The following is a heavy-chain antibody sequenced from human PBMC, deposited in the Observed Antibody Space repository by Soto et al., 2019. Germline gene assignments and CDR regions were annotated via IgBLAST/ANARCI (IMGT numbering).Heavy chain of an antibody. CDR3: ARLRASNYEAYQH. V-gene: IGHV1-69*12. CDR1: GGTFSTYP. D-gene: IGHD4-4*01. CDR2: INPIFGTA. J-gene: IGHJ1*01. Sequence: QVHLVQSGAEVKKPGSSVKVSCKASGGTFSTYPISWVRQAPGQGLEWMGGINPIFGTANYAQKLQGRVTITADESTTTAYMQLSSLRSDDTAVYYCARLRASNYEAYQHWGQGTLVTVSS.